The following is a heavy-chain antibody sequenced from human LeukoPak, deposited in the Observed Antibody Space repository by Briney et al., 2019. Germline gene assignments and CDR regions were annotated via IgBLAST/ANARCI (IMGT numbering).Heavy chain of an antibody. V-gene: IGHV3-21*01. CDR2: ISSSSSHI. CDR1: GFTFSNYV. Sequence: GSLRLSCAASGFTFSNYVMNWVRQAPGKGLEWVSSISSSSSHIHYADSVKGRFTISRDNAKNSVYLQMNSLRAEDTAVYYCARAPYDSSGYYLFYFDYWGQGTLVTVSS. J-gene: IGHJ4*02. D-gene: IGHD3-22*01. CDR3: ARAPYDSSGYYLFYFDY.